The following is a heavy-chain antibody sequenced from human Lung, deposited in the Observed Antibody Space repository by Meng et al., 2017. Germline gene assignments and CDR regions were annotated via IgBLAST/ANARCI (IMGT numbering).Heavy chain of an antibody. D-gene: IGHD4-17*01. J-gene: IGHJ4*02. CDR3: ARDAPAVAYGDYPGYIDY. Sequence: VQLEESGGGLVQPGGSLRLSCAASGFTFSSYAMHWVRQAPGKGLEWVAVISYDGSNKYYADSVKGRFTISRDNSKNTLYLQMNSLRAEDTAVYYCARDAPAVAYGDYPGYIDYWGQGTLVTVSS. V-gene: IGHV3-30*01. CDR1: GFTFSSYA. CDR2: ISYDGSNK.